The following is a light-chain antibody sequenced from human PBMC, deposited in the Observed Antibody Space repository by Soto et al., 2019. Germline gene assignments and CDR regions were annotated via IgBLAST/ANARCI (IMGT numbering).Light chain of an antibody. CDR3: ATWDDSLSGEL. V-gene: IGLV1-47*01. Sequence: QSVLTQPPSASGTPGQRVIISCSGSSSNIGSNFVFWYHQVPGAAPRLVIVRNDQRASGVPDRFSGSKSGTSASLAISGLRSEDEVDYYCATWDDSLSGELFGGGTKVTVL. CDR2: RND. CDR1: SSNIGSNF. J-gene: IGLJ2*01.